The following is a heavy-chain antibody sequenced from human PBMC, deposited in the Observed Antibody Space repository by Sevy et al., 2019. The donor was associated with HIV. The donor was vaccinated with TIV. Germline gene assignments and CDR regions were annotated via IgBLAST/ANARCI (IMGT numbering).Heavy chain of an antibody. Sequence: GGSLRLSCTASGFTFGDYAMSWVRQAPGKGLEWVGFIRSKAYGGTTEYAASVKGRFTISRDDSKSIAYLQMNSLKTEDTAVYYCTRDPGPYYYDSSGYSPEGYWGHGTLVTVSS. J-gene: IGHJ4*01. V-gene: IGHV3-49*04. D-gene: IGHD3-22*01. CDR3: TRDPGPYYYDSSGYSPEGY. CDR1: GFTFGDYA. CDR2: IRSKAYGGTT.